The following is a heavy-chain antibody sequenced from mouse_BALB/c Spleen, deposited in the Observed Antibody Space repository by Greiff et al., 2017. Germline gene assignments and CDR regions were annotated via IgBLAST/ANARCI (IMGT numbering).Heavy chain of an antibody. V-gene: IGHV1-61*01. CDR3: ARTPGLAWFAY. CDR1: GYTFTSYW. Sequence: QVHVKQSGAELVRPGASVKLSCKASGYTFTSYWMNWVKQRPGQGLEWIGMIDPSDSETHYNQMFKDKATLTVDKSSSTAYMQLSSLTSEDSAVYYCARTPGLAWFAYWGQGTLVTVSA. D-gene: IGHD3-1*01. CDR2: IDPSDSET. J-gene: IGHJ3*01.